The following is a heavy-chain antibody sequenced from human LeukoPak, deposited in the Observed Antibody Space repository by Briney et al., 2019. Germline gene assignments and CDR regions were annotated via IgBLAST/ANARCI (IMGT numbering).Heavy chain of an antibody. CDR2: INPNSGAT. CDR3: ARSGITTIPNFDY. CDR1: GYTFTSYY. D-gene: IGHD5-12*01. V-gene: IGHV1-2*02. J-gene: IGHJ4*02. Sequence: ASVKVSCKASGYTFTSYYIHWVRQAPGQGLEWMAWINPNSGATNNAQKFQGRATVSRVTSISTAYMELSELRSDDTAVYYCARSGITTIPNFDYWGQGTLVTVSS.